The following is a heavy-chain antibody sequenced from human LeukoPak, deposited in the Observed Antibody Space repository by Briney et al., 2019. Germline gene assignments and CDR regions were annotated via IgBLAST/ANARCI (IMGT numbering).Heavy chain of an antibody. J-gene: IGHJ4*02. CDR2: IYTNGDT. V-gene: IGHV4-4*07. Sequence: SETLSLTCTVSGGSISGYYWSWIRQPAGQGLEWIGRIYTNGDTKINPSLKSRVTMSVDTSKNQLSLKLRPVPAADTAVYYCARAAGAAGGQYFDYWGQGTLVTVSS. CDR1: GGSISGYY. D-gene: IGHD6-13*01. CDR3: ARAAGAAGGQYFDY.